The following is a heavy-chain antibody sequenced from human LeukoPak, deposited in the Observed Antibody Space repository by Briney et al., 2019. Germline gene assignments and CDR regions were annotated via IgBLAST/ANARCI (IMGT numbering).Heavy chain of an antibody. Sequence: ESGGSLRLSCAASGFTFSSYGMHWVRQAPGKGLEWVAVISYDGSNKYYADSVKGRFTISRDNSKNTLYLQMNSLRAEDTAVYYCATSGSSYYFDYWGQGTLVTVSS. CDR2: ISYDGSNK. J-gene: IGHJ4*02. V-gene: IGHV3-30*03. CDR3: ATSGSSYYFDY. D-gene: IGHD1-26*01. CDR1: GFTFSSYG.